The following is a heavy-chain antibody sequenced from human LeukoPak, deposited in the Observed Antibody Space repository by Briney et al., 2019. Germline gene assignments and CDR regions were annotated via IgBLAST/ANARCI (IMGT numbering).Heavy chain of an antibody. J-gene: IGHJ4*02. Sequence: PGGSLRLSCAASGFTFSSYAMSWVRQAPGKGLEWVSAISGSGGSTYYADSVKGRFTISRDNSKNTLYLQMNSLRAEDTAVYYCAKAGGPLSIAARQTLDYWGQGTLVTVSS. V-gene: IGHV3-23*01. CDR3: AKAGGPLSIAARQTLDY. CDR1: GFTFSSYA. D-gene: IGHD6-6*01. CDR2: ISGSGGST.